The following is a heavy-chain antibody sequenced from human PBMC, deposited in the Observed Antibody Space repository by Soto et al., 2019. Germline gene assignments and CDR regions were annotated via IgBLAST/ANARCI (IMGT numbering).Heavy chain of an antibody. CDR2: IYYSGST. D-gene: IGHD6-19*01. V-gene: IGHV4-59*01. J-gene: IGHJ4*02. Sequence: SETLSLTCTVSGGSISSYYWSWIRQPPGKGLEWIGYIYYSGSTNYNPSLKSRVTISVDTSKNQFSLKLSSVTAADTAVYYCARASGYTGRGWYGLDYWGQGTLVTVSS. CDR3: ARASGYTGRGWYGLDY. CDR1: GGSISSYY.